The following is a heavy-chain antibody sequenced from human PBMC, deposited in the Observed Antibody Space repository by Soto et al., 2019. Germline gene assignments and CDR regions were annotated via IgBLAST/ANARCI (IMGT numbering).Heavy chain of an antibody. CDR3: ARDRGIAVAGHGGGMDV. Sequence: GGSLRLSCAASGFIFGNFWMSWVRQAPGKGLEWVANIKQDGSEKYYVDSVKGRFTISRDNSKNTLYLQMNSLRAEDTAVYYCARDRGIAVAGHGGGMDVWGQGTTVTVSS. CDR2: IKQDGSEK. D-gene: IGHD6-19*01. V-gene: IGHV3-7*01. J-gene: IGHJ6*02. CDR1: GFIFGNFW.